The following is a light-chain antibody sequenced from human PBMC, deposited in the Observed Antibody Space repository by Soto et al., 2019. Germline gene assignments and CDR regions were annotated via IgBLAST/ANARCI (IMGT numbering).Light chain of an antibody. CDR2: AAS. CDR3: QQRSKWVT. Sequence: DIQMTQSPSSLSASVGDRVTITCRASQGISNYLAWYQQKPGKVPELLIYAASTLQSGVPSRFSGSGSGTDFTLTISSLEPEDFGIYYCQQRSKWVTFGRGTKVDIK. V-gene: IGKV1-27*01. J-gene: IGKJ4*01. CDR1: QGISNY.